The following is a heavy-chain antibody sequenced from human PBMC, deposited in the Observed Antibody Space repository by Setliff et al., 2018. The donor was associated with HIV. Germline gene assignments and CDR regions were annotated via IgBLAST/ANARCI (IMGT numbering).Heavy chain of an antibody. V-gene: IGHV4-61*02. Sequence: PSETLSLTCTVSGGSISSGLYFWSWIRQPAGKGLEWIGRIYTSGTTNYNPSLKSRVTISVDTPKNQFSLKVSSVTAADTAVYYRARDIAQYSSGWYKGGWFDSWGQGTLVTVSS. CDR2: IYTSGTT. CDR3: ARDIAQYSSGWYKGGWFDS. CDR1: GGSISSGLYF. J-gene: IGHJ5*01. D-gene: IGHD6-19*01.